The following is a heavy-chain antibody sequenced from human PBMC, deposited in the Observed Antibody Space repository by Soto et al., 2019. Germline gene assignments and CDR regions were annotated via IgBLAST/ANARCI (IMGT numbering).Heavy chain of an antibody. Sequence: SETLSLTCPVSGGSISNNSYYWGWIRQPPGKGLEWIGSIYYSVSTYYNPSLKSRVTISIDTSKIQFSLKLSSVTAADTAVYYCASSSGTKKGYFDSWGQGTLVTVSS. V-gene: IGHV4-39*01. J-gene: IGHJ4*02. CDR1: GGSISNNSYY. CDR3: ASSSGTKKGYFDS. CDR2: IYYSVST. D-gene: IGHD6-25*01.